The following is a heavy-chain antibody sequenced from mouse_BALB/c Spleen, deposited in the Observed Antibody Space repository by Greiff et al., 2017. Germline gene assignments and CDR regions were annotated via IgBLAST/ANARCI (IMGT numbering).Heavy chain of an antibody. J-gene: IGHJ4*01. CDR1: GFSLTSYG. CDR2: IWAGGST. Sequence: VKLVESGPGLVAPSQSLSITCTVSGFSLTSYGVHWVRQPPGKGLEWLGVIWAGGSTNYNSALMSRLSISKDNSKSQVFLKMNSLQTDDTAMYYCARDNYDGYSLPMDYWGQGTSVTVSS. V-gene: IGHV2-9*02. CDR3: ARDNYDGYSLPMDY. D-gene: IGHD2-3*01.